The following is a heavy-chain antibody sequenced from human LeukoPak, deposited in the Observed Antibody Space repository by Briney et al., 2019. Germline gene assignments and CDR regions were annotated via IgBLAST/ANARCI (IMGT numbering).Heavy chain of an antibody. J-gene: IGHJ4*02. Sequence: GASVKVSCKTSGYTFTSSGISWVRQAPGQGLEWMGWISAYNGNANYAQKLQGRVTVTTDTSTGTAYMDLRSLRSDDTAVYYCARDRARIAAAGGYWGQGTLVTVSS. CDR1: GYTFTSSG. CDR3: ARDRARIAAAGGY. V-gene: IGHV1-18*01. CDR2: ISAYNGNA. D-gene: IGHD6-13*01.